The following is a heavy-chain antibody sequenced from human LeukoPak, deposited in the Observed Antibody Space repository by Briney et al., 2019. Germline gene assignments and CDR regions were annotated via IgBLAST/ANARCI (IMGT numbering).Heavy chain of an antibody. CDR3: AREGAPSYYFDY. Sequence: GGSLRLSCAASGFTFSSYAMSWVRQAPGKGLEWVSAISGSGGSTYYADSVKGRFTISRDNSKNTLHLQMNSLRAEDTAVYYCAREGAPSYYFDYWGQGTLVTVSS. CDR1: GFTFSSYA. CDR2: ISGSGGST. J-gene: IGHJ4*02. V-gene: IGHV3-23*01. D-gene: IGHD3-10*01.